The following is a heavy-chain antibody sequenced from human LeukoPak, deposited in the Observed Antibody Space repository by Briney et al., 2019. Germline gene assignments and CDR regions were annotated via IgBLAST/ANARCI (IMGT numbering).Heavy chain of an antibody. CDR1: GGSFSGYY. CDR2: IYHSGST. D-gene: IGHD2-2*01. J-gene: IGHJ4*02. V-gene: IGHV4-30-2*01. CDR3: AREVVPAARFDY. Sequence: SETLSLTCAVYGGSFSGYYWSWIRQPPGKGLEWIGYIYHSGSTYYNPSLKSRVTISVDRSKNQFSLKLSSVTAADTAVYYCAREVVPAARFDYWGQGTLVTVSS.